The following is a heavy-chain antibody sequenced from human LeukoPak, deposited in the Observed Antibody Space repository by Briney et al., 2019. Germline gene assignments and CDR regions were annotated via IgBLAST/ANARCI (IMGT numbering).Heavy chain of an antibody. J-gene: IGHJ5*02. V-gene: IGHV4-4*02. CDR2: IYHSGST. CDR1: GGSLNSINW. Sequence: SETLSLTCAVSGGSLNSINWWTWVRQPPGKGLEWIGEIYHSGSTYYNPSLKSRGTISVDTSKNQFSLKLRSVTAADTAVYYCAKTGYSTTWGHQGWFDPWGQGTLVTVSS. CDR3: AKTGYSTTWGHQGWFDP. D-gene: IGHD2-8*01.